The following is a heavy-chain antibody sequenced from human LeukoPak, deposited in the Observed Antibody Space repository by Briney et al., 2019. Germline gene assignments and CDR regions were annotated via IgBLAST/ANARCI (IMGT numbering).Heavy chain of an antibody. V-gene: IGHV3-33*06. CDR3: AKDSLEQNYYYYMDV. Sequence: GGSLRLSCAASGFTFSSYGMHWVRQAPGKGLEWVAVIWYDGSNKYYADSVKGRFTISRDNSKNTLYLQMNSLRAKDTAVYYCAKDSLEQNYYYYMDVWGKGTTVTVSS. CDR2: IWYDGSNK. D-gene: IGHD1/OR15-1a*01. CDR1: GFTFSSYG. J-gene: IGHJ6*03.